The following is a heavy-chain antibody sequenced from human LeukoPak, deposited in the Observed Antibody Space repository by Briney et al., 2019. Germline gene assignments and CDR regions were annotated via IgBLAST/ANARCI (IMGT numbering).Heavy chain of an antibody. V-gene: IGHV3-11*03. CDR2: ISISSSYT. CDR3: AKWPDYGSGSSLDY. J-gene: IGHJ4*02. CDR1: GFTFSDYY. D-gene: IGHD3-10*01. Sequence: GGSLRLSCAASGFTFSDYYMSWIRQAPGKGLEWLSYISISSSYTNYADSVKGRFTISRDNAKNSLYLQMNSLRAEDTAVYYCAKWPDYGSGSSLDYWGQGTLVTVSS.